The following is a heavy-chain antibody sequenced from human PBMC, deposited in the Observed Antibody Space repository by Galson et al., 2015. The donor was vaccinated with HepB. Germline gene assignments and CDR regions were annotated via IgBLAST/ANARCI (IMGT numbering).Heavy chain of an antibody. J-gene: IGHJ2*01. CDR2: IIPIFGTA. V-gene: IGHV1-69*06. Sequence: SVKVSCKASGGTFSSYAISWVRQAPGQGLEWMGGIIPIFGTANYAQKFQGRVTITADKSTSTAYMELSSLRSEDTAVYYCARDPIAGATGDYWYFDLWGRGTLVTVSS. CDR3: ARDPIAGATGDYWYFDL. CDR1: GGTFSSYA. D-gene: IGHD1-26*01.